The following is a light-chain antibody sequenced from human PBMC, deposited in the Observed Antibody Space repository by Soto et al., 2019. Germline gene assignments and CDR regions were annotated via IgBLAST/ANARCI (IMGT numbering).Light chain of an antibody. CDR2: DAS. V-gene: IGKV3-20*01. CDR3: QQYGNSLA. J-gene: IGKJ2*01. Sequence: EIVLTQSPGTLSLSPGERVTLSCRASQRVNRDFLAWYQQKTGQAPRLLIYDASIRAAGIPDRFSGSGSGTDFTLTISRLEPEDFAVFYGQQYGNSLAFGQGTKLEIK. CDR1: QRVNRDF.